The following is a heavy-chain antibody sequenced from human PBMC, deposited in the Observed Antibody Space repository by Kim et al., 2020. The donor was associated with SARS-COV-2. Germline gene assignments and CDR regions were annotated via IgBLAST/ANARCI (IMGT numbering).Heavy chain of an antibody. CDR1: GFTFSSYG. D-gene: IGHD6-13*01. Sequence: GGSLRLSCAASGFTFSSYGMHWVRQAPGKGLEWVAVISYDGSNKYYADSVKGRFTISRDNSKNTLYLQMNSLRAEDTAVYYCARELFPAAGPFDSWGQGTLVTVSS. V-gene: IGHV3-33*05. CDR3: ARELFPAAGPFDS. CDR2: ISYDGSNK. J-gene: IGHJ4*02.